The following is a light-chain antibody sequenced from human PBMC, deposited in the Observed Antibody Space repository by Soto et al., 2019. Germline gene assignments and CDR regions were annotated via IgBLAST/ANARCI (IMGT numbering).Light chain of an antibody. CDR2: DVS. CDR1: SSDVGGYNY. V-gene: IGLV2-11*01. J-gene: IGLJ1*01. CDR3: QVWDNDSDHHV. Sequence: QSALTQPRSVSGSPGQSVTISCTGTSSDVGGYNYVSWYQQNPGKAPKLMIYDVSKRPSGVSDRFSGSKSANTASLIISGLQAEDEADYYCQVWDNDSDHHVFGTGTKVTVL.